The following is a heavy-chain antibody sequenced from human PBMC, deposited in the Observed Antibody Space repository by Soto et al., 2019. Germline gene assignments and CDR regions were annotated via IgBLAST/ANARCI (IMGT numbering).Heavy chain of an antibody. CDR1: GFTFSSYW. J-gene: IGHJ5*02. V-gene: IGHV3-74*01. D-gene: IGHD3-3*01. CDR3: ARDKYYDFWSGYQNWFDP. CDR2: INSDGSST. Sequence: GGSLRLSCAASGFTFSSYWMHWVRQAPGKGLVWVSRINSDGSSTSYADSVKGRFTISRDNAENTLYLQMNSLRAEDTAVYYSARDKYYDFWSGYQNWFDPWGQGTLVTVSS.